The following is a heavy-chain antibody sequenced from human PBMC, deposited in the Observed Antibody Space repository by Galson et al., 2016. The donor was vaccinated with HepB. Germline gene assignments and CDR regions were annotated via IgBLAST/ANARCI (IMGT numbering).Heavy chain of an antibody. CDR1: GFTVSNNY. D-gene: IGHD1-26*01. J-gene: IGHJ5*02. CDR2: IYSGGTT. V-gene: IGHV3-53*01. Sequence: SLRLSCAASGFTVSNNYMSWVRQAPGKGLEWVSLIYSGGTTSYASSVRGRFTISRDNSKNTLYLQMNGLRAEDTAVYYCGRDVGPWGQGTLVTVSS. CDR3: GRDVGP.